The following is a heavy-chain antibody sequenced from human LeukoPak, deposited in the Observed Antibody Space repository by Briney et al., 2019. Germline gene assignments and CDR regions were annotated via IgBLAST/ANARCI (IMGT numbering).Heavy chain of an antibody. Sequence: GGSLRLSCAASGFTFDEYGMSWVRQAPGKGLEWVSGINWNGGRTGYADSVKGRFTISRDNAKNSLYLQMNSLRAEHTALYYCARGVGYCSSTSCYWFDPWGQGTLVTVSS. CDR3: ARGVGYCSSTSCYWFDP. J-gene: IGHJ5*02. CDR1: GFTFDEYG. CDR2: INWNGGRT. D-gene: IGHD2-2*03. V-gene: IGHV3-20*04.